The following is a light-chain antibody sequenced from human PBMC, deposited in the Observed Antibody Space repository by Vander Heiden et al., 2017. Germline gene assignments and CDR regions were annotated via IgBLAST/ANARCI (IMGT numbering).Light chain of an antibody. CDR1: QSVSSSY. Sequence: EIVLTQSPGTLSLSPGERATLSCRASQSVSSSYLAWYQQKPGQAPRLLIYGASSRATGIPDRFSGSGSGTDFTLTISRLEPEDFAVCYCQQYGSSPAFGQGTKLEIK. J-gene: IGKJ2*01. CDR2: GAS. CDR3: QQYGSSPA. V-gene: IGKV3-20*01.